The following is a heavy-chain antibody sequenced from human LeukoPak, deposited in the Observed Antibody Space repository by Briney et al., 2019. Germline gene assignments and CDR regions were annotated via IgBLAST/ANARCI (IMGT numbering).Heavy chain of an antibody. J-gene: IGHJ6*03. V-gene: IGHV3-20*04. CDR1: GFTFDDYG. CDR2: INWNGGST. Sequence: GGSLRLSCAASGFTFDDYGMSWARQAPGKGLEWVSGINWNGGSTGYADSVKGRFTVSRDNAKNSLYLQMNSLRAEDTALYYCARVVSYYHYMDVWGKGTTVTVSS. CDR3: ARVVSYYHYMDV.